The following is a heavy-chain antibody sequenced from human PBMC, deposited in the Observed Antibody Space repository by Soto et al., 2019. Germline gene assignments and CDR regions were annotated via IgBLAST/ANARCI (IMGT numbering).Heavy chain of an antibody. V-gene: IGHV1-46*01. J-gene: IGHJ4*02. CDR2: INPSGGST. CDR1: GYTFTSYY. CDR3: ARANPQYYYDSSGLGGY. D-gene: IGHD3-22*01. Sequence: GASVKVSCKASGYTFTSYYMHWVRQAPGQGLEWMGIINPSGGSTSYAQKFQGRVTMTRDTSTSTVYMELSSLRSEDTAVYYCARANPQYYYDSSGLGGYWGQGTLVTVSS.